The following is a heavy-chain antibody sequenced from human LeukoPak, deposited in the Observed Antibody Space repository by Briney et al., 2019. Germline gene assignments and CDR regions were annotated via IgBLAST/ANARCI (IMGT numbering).Heavy chain of an antibody. CDR2: ISGSGGST. D-gene: IGHD3-16*01. J-gene: IGHJ5*02. Sequence: GGSLRLSCAASGFTFSSYAMSWVRQAPGKGLEWVSAISGSGGSTYYANSVKGRFTISRDNSKNTLYLQMNSLRAEDTAVYYCAPWGAPNRFDPWGQGTLVTVSS. CDR1: GFTFSSYA. V-gene: IGHV3-23*01. CDR3: APWGAPNRFDP.